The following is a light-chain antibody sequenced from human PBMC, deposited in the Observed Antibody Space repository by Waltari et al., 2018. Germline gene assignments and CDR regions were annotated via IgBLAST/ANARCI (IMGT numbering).Light chain of an antibody. J-gene: IGKJ1*01. Sequence: EIEMTQSPATLSVSPRERATLSCRASQSVGSKLAWYQQKPGQAPRLLIYDAYTRATGIPARFTGSGSGTEFTLTISSLQSEDFATYYCQQSYSTPQTFGQGTKVEIK. CDR3: QQSYSTPQT. CDR2: DAY. CDR1: QSVGSK. V-gene: IGKV3-15*01.